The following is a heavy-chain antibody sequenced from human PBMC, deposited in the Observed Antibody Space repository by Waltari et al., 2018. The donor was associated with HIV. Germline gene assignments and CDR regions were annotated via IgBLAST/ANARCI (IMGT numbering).Heavy chain of an antibody. Sequence: QVQLVQSGAEVKKPGASVKVSCKASGYTFTSYGIRWLRQAPGQGLEWMGWISAYNGITNYAQKLQGRVTMITDTSTSTAYMELRSLRSDDTAVYYCARVGCSSASCYNGWFDPWGQGTLVTVSS. CDR2: ISAYNGIT. V-gene: IGHV1-18*01. J-gene: IGHJ5*02. CDR1: GYTFTSYG. D-gene: IGHD2-2*02. CDR3: ARVGCSSASCYNGWFDP.